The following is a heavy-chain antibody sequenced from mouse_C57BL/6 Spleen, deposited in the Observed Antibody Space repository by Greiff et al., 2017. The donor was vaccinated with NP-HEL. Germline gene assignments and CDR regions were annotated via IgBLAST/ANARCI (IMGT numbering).Heavy chain of an antibody. V-gene: IGHV1-15*01. Sequence: VQLQESGAELVRPGASVTLSCKASGYTFTDYEMHWVKQTPVHGLEWIGAIDPETGGTAYNQKFKGKAILTADKSSSTAYMELRSLTSEDSAVYYCTRGTVPFDYWGQGTTLTVSS. D-gene: IGHD1-1*01. CDR3: TRGTVPFDY. CDR1: GYTFTDYE. J-gene: IGHJ2*01. CDR2: IDPETGGT.